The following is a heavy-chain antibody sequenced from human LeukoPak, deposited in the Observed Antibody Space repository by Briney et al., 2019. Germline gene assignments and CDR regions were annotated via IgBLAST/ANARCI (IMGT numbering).Heavy chain of an antibody. D-gene: IGHD3-3*01. J-gene: IGHJ4*02. CDR3: ARDHITIFGVVIESYFDY. CDR2: ISGSGGST. CDR1: GFTFSSYA. V-gene: IGHV3-23*01. Sequence: SGGSLRLSCAASGFTFSSYAMSWVRRAPGKGLEWVSAISGSGGSTYYADSVKGRFTISRDNSKNTLYLQMNSLRAEDTAVYYCARDHITIFGVVIESYFDYWGQGTLVTVSS.